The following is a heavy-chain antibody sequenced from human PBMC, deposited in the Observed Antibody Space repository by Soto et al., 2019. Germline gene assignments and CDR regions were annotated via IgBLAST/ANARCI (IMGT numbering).Heavy chain of an antibody. CDR2: ISYDGRNK. J-gene: IGHJ4*02. V-gene: IGHV3-30*04. D-gene: IGHD5-18*01. CDR1: GFTFSSYA. CDR3: AKDGGGYNSGYSAF. Sequence: QVHLVESGGGVVQPGRSLRLSCAASGFTFSSYAMHWVRQAPGEGLEWMATISYDGRNKDYAASVKGRLSISRDNCKNTVDLQMNSLRVEDTAVYYCAKDGGGYNSGYSAFWGQGTLVTVSS.